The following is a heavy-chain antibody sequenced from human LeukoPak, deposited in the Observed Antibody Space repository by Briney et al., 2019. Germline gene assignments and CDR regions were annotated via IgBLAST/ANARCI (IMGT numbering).Heavy chain of an antibody. CDR1: GYSISSGYY. CDR3: ARGTNYGDYERRWFDP. Sequence: PSETLSLTCTVSGYSISSGYYWGWIRQPPGKGLEWIGSIYHSGSTYYNPSLKSRVTISVDTSKNQFSLKLSSVTAADTAVYYCARGTNYGDYERRWFDPWGQGTLVTVSS. D-gene: IGHD4-17*01. J-gene: IGHJ5*02. CDR2: IYHSGST. V-gene: IGHV4-38-2*02.